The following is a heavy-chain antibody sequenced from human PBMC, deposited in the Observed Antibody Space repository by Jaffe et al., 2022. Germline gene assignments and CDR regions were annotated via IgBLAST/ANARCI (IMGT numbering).Heavy chain of an antibody. Sequence: EVQLVQSGAEVKKPGESLKISCKGSGYSFTSYWIGWVRQMPGKGLEWMGIIYPGDSDTRYSPSFQGQVTISADKSISTAYLQWSSLKASDTAMYYCARQGCSGGSCYLHDAFDIWGQGTMVTVSS. V-gene: IGHV5-51*01. CDR3: ARQGCSGGSCYLHDAFDI. CDR2: IYPGDSDT. J-gene: IGHJ3*02. CDR1: GYSFTSYW. D-gene: IGHD2-15*01.